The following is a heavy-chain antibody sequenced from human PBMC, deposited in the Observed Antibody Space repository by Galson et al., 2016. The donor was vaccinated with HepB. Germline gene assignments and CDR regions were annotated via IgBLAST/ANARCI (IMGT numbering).Heavy chain of an antibody. CDR1: GYSFTGYY. J-gene: IGHJ4*02. V-gene: IGHV1-2*02. CDR2: INPKSGDT. CDR3: ARGLAGTSDY. Sequence: SVKVSCKASGYSFTGYYIHWVRQAPGQGLEWMGWINPKSGDTNCAQKFKGRVNMTMDTSIGTAYMDLSSLRSDDTAVYFCARGLAGTSDYWGQGALVTVSS. D-gene: IGHD1-1*01.